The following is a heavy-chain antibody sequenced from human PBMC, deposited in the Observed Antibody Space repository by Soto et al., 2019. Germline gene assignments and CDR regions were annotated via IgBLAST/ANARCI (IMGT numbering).Heavy chain of an antibody. D-gene: IGHD1-1*01. V-gene: IGHV3-30*18. J-gene: IGHJ3*02. CDR2: ISYDGSNK. CDR3: AKLDDAFDI. CDR1: GFTFSSYG. Sequence: QVQLVESGGGVVQPGRSLRLSCAASGFTFSSYGMHWVREAPGKGLEWVAVISYDGSNKYYADSVKGRFTISRDNSKNTLYLQMNSLRAEDTAVYYCAKLDDAFDIWGQGTMVTVSS.